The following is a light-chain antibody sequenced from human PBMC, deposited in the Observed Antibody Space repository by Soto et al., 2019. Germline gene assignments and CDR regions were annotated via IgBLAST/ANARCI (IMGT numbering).Light chain of an antibody. Sequence: DIQMTQSPSTLSASVGDRVFITCRASQSINNWLAWYQQKPGKAPKLLIFDASSLEGGVPSRFSGSGSGSEFTLTISSLQPDDFATYYCQHYNTYSGAFGGGTKVELK. CDR3: QHYNTYSGA. CDR2: DAS. J-gene: IGKJ4*01. V-gene: IGKV1-5*01. CDR1: QSINNW.